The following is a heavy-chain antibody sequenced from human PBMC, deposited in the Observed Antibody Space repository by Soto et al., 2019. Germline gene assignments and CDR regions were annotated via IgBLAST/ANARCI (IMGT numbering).Heavy chain of an antibody. CDR2: IYHSGAT. D-gene: IGHD1-1*01. CDR1: GDSISSSNW. V-gene: IGHV4-4*02. CDR3: ARDLGTGTDF. J-gene: IGHJ4*02. Sequence: QVQLQESGPGLVKPSGTLSLTCAVSGDSISSSNWWSWVRQAPGKGLEWIGEIYHSGATTYNPYLKCRATISVDPSKDHLPLKLSSVTAADTAVYFCARDLGTGTDFWGRGTLVTVSS.